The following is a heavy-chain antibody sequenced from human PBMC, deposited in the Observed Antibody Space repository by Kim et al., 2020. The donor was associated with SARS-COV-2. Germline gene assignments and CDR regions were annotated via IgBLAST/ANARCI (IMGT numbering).Heavy chain of an antibody. V-gene: IGHV4-39*07. CDR2: IYYSGST. CDR3: ARVRATTVTTYFDY. CDR1: GGSISSSSYY. Sequence: SETLSLTCTVSGGSISSSSYYWGWIRQPPGKGLEWIGSIYYSGSTYYNPSLKSRVTISVDTSKNQFSLKLSSVTAADTAVYYCARVRATTVTTYFDYWG. D-gene: IGHD4-17*01. J-gene: IGHJ4*01.